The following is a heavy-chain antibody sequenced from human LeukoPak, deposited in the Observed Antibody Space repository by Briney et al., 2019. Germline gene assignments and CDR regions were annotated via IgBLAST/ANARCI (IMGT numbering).Heavy chain of an antibody. CDR2: IYYSGST. V-gene: IGHV4-59*01. CDR1: GGSISSYY. D-gene: IGHD1-26*01. CDR3: ATTTIRLGY. J-gene: IGHJ4*02. Sequence: SETLSLTCTVSGGSISSYYWSWIRQPPGKGLEWIGYIYYSGSTNYNPSLKSRVTISVDTSKNQFSLKLSSVTAADTAVYYCATTTIRLGYWGQGTLVSVSS.